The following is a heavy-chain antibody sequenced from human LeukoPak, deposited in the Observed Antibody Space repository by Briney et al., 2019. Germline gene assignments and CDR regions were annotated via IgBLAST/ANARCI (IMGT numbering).Heavy chain of an antibody. J-gene: IGHJ4*02. CDR1: GYTFTGYY. V-gene: IGHV1-2*02. D-gene: IGHD1-1*01. CDR3: ARDTTGNTFDY. CDR2: INPNGGDT. Sequence: ASVKVSCKASGYTFTGYYIHWVRQAPGQGLEWMGWINPNGGDTRYIQKFQGRVTMTRDTSISTAYMELIRLRSDDTGVYYCARDTTGNTFDYWGQGTLVTVSS.